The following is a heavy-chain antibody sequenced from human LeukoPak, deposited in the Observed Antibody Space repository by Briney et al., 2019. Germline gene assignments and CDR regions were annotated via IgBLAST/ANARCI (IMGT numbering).Heavy chain of an antibody. D-gene: IGHD1-26*01. CDR3: ARIGGATTGGFDY. J-gene: IGHJ4*02. Sequence: GGSLRLSCAASGFTFSSYEMNWVRQAPGKGLEWVSYISSSGSTIYYADSVKGRFTISRDNAKNSLYLQMNSLRAEDTAVYYCARIGGATTGGFDYWGQGTLVPVSS. CDR2: ISSSGSTI. V-gene: IGHV3-48*03. CDR1: GFTFSSYE.